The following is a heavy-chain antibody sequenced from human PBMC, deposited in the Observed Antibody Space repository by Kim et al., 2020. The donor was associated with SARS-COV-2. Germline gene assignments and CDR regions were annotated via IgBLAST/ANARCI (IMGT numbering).Heavy chain of an antibody. Sequence: SRVTISVDTSKNQFSLKLSSVTAADTAVYYCARDWVGYSSSLYYYYGMDVWGQGTTVTVSS. D-gene: IGHD6-13*01. CDR3: ARDWVGYSSSLYYYYGMDV. V-gene: IGHV4-39*07. J-gene: IGHJ6*02.